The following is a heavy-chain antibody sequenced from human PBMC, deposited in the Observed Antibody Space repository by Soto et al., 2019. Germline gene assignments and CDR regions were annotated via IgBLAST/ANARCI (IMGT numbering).Heavy chain of an antibody. CDR1: GCTFSSYA. D-gene: IGHD6-19*01. CDR3: ATDQIRIALDDAFDI. Sequence: GGSLRLSCAASGCTFSSYAMSWVRQAPGKGLEWVSAISGSGGSTYYADSVKGRFTISRDNSKNTPYLQMHSLGAEDTAVYYSATDQIRIALDDAFDIWGQGTMVTVSS. V-gene: IGHV3-23*01. J-gene: IGHJ3*02. CDR2: ISGSGGST.